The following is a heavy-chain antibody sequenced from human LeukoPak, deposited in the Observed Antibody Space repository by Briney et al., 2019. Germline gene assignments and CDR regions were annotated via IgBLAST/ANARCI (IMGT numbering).Heavy chain of an antibody. CDR3: ARHLSFRVRGVWFDP. Sequence: PSETLSLTCTVSGGSISSYYWSWIRQPAGKGLEWIGRIYTSGSTNYNPSLKSRVTMSVDTSKNQFSLKLSSVTAADTAVYYCARHLSFRVRGVWFDPWGQGTLVTVSS. D-gene: IGHD3-10*01. V-gene: IGHV4-4*07. CDR1: GGSISSYY. CDR2: IYTSGST. J-gene: IGHJ5*02.